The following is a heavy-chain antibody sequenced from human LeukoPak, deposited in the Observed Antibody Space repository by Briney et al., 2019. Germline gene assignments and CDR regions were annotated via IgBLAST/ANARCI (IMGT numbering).Heavy chain of an antibody. D-gene: IGHD2-2*02. J-gene: IGHJ6*02. CDR1: GYTFTIYG. CDR3: AIYPSYYYGMDV. V-gene: IGHV1-18*01. CDR2: ISAYNGNT. Sequence: ASVKVSCTASGYTFTIYGISWVRQAPGQGLEWMGWISAYNGNTNYAQKLQGRVTMTTDTSTSTAYMELRSLRSDDTAVYYCAIYPSYYYGMDVWGQGTTVTVSS.